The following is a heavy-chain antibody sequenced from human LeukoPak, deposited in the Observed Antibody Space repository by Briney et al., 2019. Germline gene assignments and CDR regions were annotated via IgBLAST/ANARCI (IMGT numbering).Heavy chain of an antibody. J-gene: IGHJ6*02. CDR2: ISYDGSNK. V-gene: IGHV3-30*04. D-gene: IGHD4-17*01. CDR1: GFTFSSYA. CDR3: ARDLDRAFTVTAFRIDGGMDV. Sequence: PGGSLRLSCAASGFTFSSYAMHWVRQAPGKGLEWVAVISYDGSNKYYADSVKGRFTISRDNSKNTLYLQMNSLRAEDTAVYYCARDLDRAFTVTAFRIDGGMDVWGQGTTVTVSS.